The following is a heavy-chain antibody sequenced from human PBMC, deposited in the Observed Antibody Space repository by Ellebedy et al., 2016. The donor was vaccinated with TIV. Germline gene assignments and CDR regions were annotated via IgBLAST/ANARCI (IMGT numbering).Heavy chain of an antibody. CDR1: GFTFSSYS. D-gene: IGHD3-10*01. J-gene: IGHJ3*02. CDR2: ISSSSSTI. Sequence: GGSLRLXXAASGFTFSSYSMNWVRQAPGKGLEWVSYISSSSSTIYYADSVKGRFTISRDNAKNSLYLQMNSLRAEDTAVYYCAREYRDEPIRGGSDAFDIWGQGTMVTVSS. CDR3: AREYRDEPIRGGSDAFDI. V-gene: IGHV3-48*04.